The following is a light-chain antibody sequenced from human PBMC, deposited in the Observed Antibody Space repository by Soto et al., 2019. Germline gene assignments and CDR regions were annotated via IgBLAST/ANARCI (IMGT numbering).Light chain of an antibody. V-gene: IGKV3-15*01. CDR1: QSIRSN. Sequence: EIVMTQSPSTLSVSPGEGATLSWRVSQSIRSNLAWYQQRPGQAPRLLMYGASTRADGIPARFTGSGSGTEFTLTISSLQSEDFAVYYCQQYNNWPRTFGQGTRLEIK. J-gene: IGKJ5*01. CDR2: GAS. CDR3: QQYNNWPRT.